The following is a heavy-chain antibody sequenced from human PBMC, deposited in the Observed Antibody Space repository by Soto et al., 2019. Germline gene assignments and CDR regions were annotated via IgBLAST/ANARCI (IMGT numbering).Heavy chain of an antibody. J-gene: IGHJ4*02. CDR3: AADPPGGVSKQFDY. CDR2: IVVGSGNT. V-gene: IGHV1-58*01. CDR1: GFTFTSSA. D-gene: IGHD3-16*01. Sequence: SVKVSCKASGFTFTSSAVQWVRQARGQRLEWIGWIVVGSGNTNYAQKFQERVTITRDMSTSTAYMELSSLRSEGTAVYYCAADPPGGVSKQFDYWGQGTLVTVS.